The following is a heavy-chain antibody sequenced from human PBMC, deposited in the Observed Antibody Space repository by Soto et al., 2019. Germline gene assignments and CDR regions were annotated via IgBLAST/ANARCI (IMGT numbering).Heavy chain of an antibody. V-gene: IGHV1-69*02. Sequence: QVQLVQSGAEVKKPGSSVKVSCKDSGGTFSTYSMFWVRQAPGQGLEWMGRIIPMLGIRNYARRFQDRVTITADKSTATANMEMSSLRSEDTALYYCTIGSWSGEVFDIWGQGTMVTVSS. CDR2: IIPMLGIR. D-gene: IGHD2-21*01. J-gene: IGHJ3*02. CDR1: GGTFSTYS. CDR3: TIGSWSGEVFDI.